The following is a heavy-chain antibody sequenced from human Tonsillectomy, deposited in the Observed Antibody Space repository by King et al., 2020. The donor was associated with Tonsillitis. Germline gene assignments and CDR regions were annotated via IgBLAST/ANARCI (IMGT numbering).Heavy chain of an antibody. J-gene: IGHJ4*02. D-gene: IGHD3-10*01. CDR2: IHHDGSNK. CDR1: GFTFNTYG. Sequence: QLVQSGGGVVQPGRSLRLSCAAAGFTFNTYGLHWVLQAPGKGVEGGGVIHHDGSNKYYADSVKGRFTISRDNSKNTLYLQMNNLRAEDTAVYYCARDRLWFGVMDFWGQGTLLSVSS. V-gene: IGHV3-30*19. CDR3: ARDRLWFGVMDF.